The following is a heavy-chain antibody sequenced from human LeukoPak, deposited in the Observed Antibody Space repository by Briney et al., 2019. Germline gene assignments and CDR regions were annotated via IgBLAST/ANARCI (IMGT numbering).Heavy chain of an antibody. CDR1: GGSISSGDYY. CDR2: IYYSGST. V-gene: IGHV4-30-4*01. Sequence: SETLSLTCTVSGGSISSGDYYWSWIRQPPGKGLEWIGYIYYSGSTHYNPSLKSRVTISVDTSKNQFSLKLSSVTAADTAVYYCARRLAVTTGGFDYWGQGTLVTVSS. J-gene: IGHJ4*02. D-gene: IGHD4-17*01. CDR3: ARRLAVTTGGFDY.